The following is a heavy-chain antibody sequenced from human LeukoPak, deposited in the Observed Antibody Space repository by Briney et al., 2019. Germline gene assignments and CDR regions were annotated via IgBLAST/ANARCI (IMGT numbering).Heavy chain of an antibody. V-gene: IGHV1-2*02. J-gene: IGHJ4*02. D-gene: IGHD3-22*01. Sequence: GASVKVSCKASGYTFTSYYMHWVRQAPGQGLEWMGWINPNSGGTNYAQKFQGRVTMTRDTSISTAYMELSRLTSDDTAVYYCSKESPPDASDSSAYSFGYWGQGTLVTVSS. CDR1: GYTFTSYY. CDR2: INPNSGGT. CDR3: SKESPPDASDSSAYSFGY.